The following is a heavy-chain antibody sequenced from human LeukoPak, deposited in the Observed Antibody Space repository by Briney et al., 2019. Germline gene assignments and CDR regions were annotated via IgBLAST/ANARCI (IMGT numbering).Heavy chain of an antibody. CDR2: ISWNSGSI. V-gene: IGHV3-9*03. CDR1: GFTFSSYG. CDR3: AKAPNYDSSGYYLDY. D-gene: IGHD3-22*01. Sequence: GGSLRLSCAASGFTFSSYGMSWVRQAPGKGLEWVSGISWNSGSIGYADSVKGRFTISRDNAKNSLYLQMNSLRAEDMALYYCAKAPNYDSSGYYLDYWGQGTLVTVSS. J-gene: IGHJ4*02.